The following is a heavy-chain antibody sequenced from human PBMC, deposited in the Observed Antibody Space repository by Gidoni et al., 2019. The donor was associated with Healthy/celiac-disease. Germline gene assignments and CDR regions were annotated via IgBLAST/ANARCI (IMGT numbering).Heavy chain of an antibody. J-gene: IGHJ4*02. V-gene: IGHV1-69*01. CDR1: GGTFSSYA. Sequence: QVQLVQSGAEVKKPGSSVKVSCKASGGTFSSYAISWVRQATGQGLEWMGGTIPIFGKANYAQKFQGRVTITADESTSTAYMERRSLRSEDTAVYYCARSEYSSGWRNYFDYWGQGTLVTVSS. D-gene: IGHD6-19*01. CDR3: ARSEYSSGWRNYFDY. CDR2: TIPIFGKA.